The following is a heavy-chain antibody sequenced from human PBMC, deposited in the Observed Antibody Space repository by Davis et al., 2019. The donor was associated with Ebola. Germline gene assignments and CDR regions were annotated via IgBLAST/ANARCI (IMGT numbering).Heavy chain of an antibody. Sequence: MPSETLSLTCAVSGGSISSSNWWRWVRQPPGKGLEWIGEIYHSGSTNYNPSLKSRGTISVDKSKNQVSLKLSSVTAADTAVYYCARDRGLLDYYFDYWGQGTLVTVSS. V-gene: IGHV4-4*02. J-gene: IGHJ4*02. CDR1: GGSISSSNW. CDR3: ARDRGLLDYYFDY. CDR2: IYHSGST. D-gene: IGHD3-10*01.